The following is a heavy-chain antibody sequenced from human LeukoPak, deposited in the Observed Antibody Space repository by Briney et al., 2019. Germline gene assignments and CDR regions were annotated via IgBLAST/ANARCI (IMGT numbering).Heavy chain of an antibody. J-gene: IGHJ4*02. Sequence: SSETLSLTCTVSGGSISSYYWSWIRQPPGKGLEWIGYIYYSGSTNYNPSPKSRVTMSVDTSKNQFSLKLSSVTAADTAVYYCARGRTGADFDYWGQGTPVTVSS. V-gene: IGHV4-59*01. CDR3: ARGRTGADFDY. CDR1: GGSISSYY. D-gene: IGHD4/OR15-4a*01. CDR2: IYYSGST.